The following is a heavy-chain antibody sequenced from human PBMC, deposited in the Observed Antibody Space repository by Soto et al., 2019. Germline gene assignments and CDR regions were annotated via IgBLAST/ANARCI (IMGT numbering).Heavy chain of an antibody. CDR1: GFTFSSYA. Sequence: GGSLRLSCAASGFTFSSYAMHWVRQAPGKGLEWVAVISYDGSNKYYADSVEGRFTISRDNSKNTLYLQMNSLRAEDTAVYYCARDDDYGDPNPQYGMDVWGQGTTVTVSS. D-gene: IGHD4-17*01. CDR2: ISYDGSNK. CDR3: ARDDDYGDPNPQYGMDV. J-gene: IGHJ6*02. V-gene: IGHV3-30-3*01.